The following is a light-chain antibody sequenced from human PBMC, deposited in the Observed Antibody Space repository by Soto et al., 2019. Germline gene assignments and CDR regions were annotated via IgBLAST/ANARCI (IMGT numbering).Light chain of an antibody. V-gene: IGKV3-20*01. CDR2: GAS. Sequence: EVVLTQSPGTLSLSPGERATLSCTASQSVSSSYLAWYQQKPGQAPRLLIYGASSRATGISDRFSGSGSGTDFTLTISRLEPDDFAVYYCQQYGSSPPYTFGQGTKLEIK. J-gene: IGKJ2*01. CDR1: QSVSSSY. CDR3: QQYGSSPPYT.